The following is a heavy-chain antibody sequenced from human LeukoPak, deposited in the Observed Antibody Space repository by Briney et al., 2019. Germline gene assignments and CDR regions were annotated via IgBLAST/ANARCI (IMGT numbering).Heavy chain of an antibody. CDR3: TRPTSATMVRGVTPRDY. V-gene: IGHV3-73*01. CDR1: GSTFSGSA. CDR2: IRSKANSYAT. Sequence: GGSLRLSCAASGSTFSGSAMHWVRQASGKGLEWVGRIRSKANSYATAYAASVKGRFTISRDDSKNTAYLQMNSLKTEDTAVYYCTRPTSATMVRGVTPRDYWGQGTLVTVSS. D-gene: IGHD3-10*01. J-gene: IGHJ4*02.